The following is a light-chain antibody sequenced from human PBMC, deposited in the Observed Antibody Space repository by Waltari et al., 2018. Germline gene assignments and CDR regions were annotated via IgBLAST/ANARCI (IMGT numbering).Light chain of an antibody. J-gene: IGLJ3*02. CDR2: EDN. Sequence: NFMLTQPPSVSESPGKTVTISCTGSSGSIASNYLPWYQQRPGSAPTTVIYEDNQRPSGVPDRFSGSIDSSSNSASLTISGLKTEDEADYYCQSYDSSNLWVFGGGTKLTVL. CDR1: SGSIASNY. V-gene: IGLV6-57*02. CDR3: QSYDSSNLWV.